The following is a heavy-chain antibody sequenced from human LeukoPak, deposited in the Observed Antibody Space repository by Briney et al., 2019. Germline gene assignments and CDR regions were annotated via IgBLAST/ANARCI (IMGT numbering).Heavy chain of an antibody. J-gene: IGHJ4*02. CDR1: GFTFSNYA. CDR3: AKKYGTGSYQPPDH. Sequence: PGGSLRLSCAASGFTFSNYAMYWVRQAPGKGLEWVAITSFDGGDKYYADSVKGRFTISRDNSKSTLYLQMNSLRAEDTAIYYCAKKYGTGSYQPPDHWGQGTLVTVSS. D-gene: IGHD3-10*01. V-gene: IGHV3-30*04. CDR2: TSFDGGDK.